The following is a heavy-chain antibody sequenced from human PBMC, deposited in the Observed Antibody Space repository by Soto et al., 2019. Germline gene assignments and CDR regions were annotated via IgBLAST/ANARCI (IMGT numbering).Heavy chain of an antibody. V-gene: IGHV4-31*03. CDR1: GGSISSGGYY. CDR3: ARWDDILKGIDY. Sequence: PSETLSLTCTVSGGSISSGGYYWSWIRQHPGKGLEWIGYIYYSGSTYYNPSLKSRVTISVDTSKNQFSLKLSSVTAADTAVYYCARWDDILKGIDYWGQGTLVTVSS. J-gene: IGHJ4*02. D-gene: IGHD3-9*01. CDR2: IYYSGST.